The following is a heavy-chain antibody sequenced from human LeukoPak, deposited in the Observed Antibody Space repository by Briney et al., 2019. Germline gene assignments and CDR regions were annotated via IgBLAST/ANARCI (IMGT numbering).Heavy chain of an antibody. D-gene: IGHD6-19*01. J-gene: IGHJ4*02. Sequence: SETLSLTCTVSGGSVSSGSYYWSWIRQPPGTGLEWIGYIYYSGSTNYNPSLKSRVTISVDTSKNQFSLKLSSVTAADTAVYYCARYSSGWYAPDYWGQGTLVTVSS. CDR1: GGSVSSGSYY. CDR3: ARYSSGWYAPDY. V-gene: IGHV4-61*01. CDR2: IYYSGST.